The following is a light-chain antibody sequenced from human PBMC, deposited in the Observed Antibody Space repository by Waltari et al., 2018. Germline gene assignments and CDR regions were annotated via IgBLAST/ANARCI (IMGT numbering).Light chain of an antibody. J-gene: IGLJ3*02. Sequence: QSVLTQPPSASGTPGQRVTISCSGSSSNIGTNYVYWYQQVPGTAPKLLMYRSNQRPAGVPDRFSGSRSGTSTSLAISGLRSEDEAYFYCAAWDDSLSGPGVFGGGTKLTVL. CDR2: RSN. V-gene: IGLV1-47*01. CDR1: SSNIGTNY. CDR3: AAWDDSLSGPGV.